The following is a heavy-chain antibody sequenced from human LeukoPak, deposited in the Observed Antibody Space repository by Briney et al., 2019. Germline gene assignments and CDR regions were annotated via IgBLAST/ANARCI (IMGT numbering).Heavy chain of an antibody. CDR3: ARDGAARPGYYMDV. V-gene: IGHV4-39*07. CDR1: NGSISSSNYY. D-gene: IGHD6-6*01. CDR2: IHYSGGT. J-gene: IGHJ6*03. Sequence: PSETLSLTSTASNGSISSSNYYWGWVRQPPGEGLEWIGNIHYSGGTHYNPSLKSRVTISVDTSKNQFSLRLSSVTAADTAVYYCARDGAARPGYYMDVWGKGTTVTVSS.